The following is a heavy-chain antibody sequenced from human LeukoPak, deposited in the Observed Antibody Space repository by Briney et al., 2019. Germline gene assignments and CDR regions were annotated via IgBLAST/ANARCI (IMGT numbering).Heavy chain of an antibody. CDR2: IKQDGSEK. V-gene: IGHV3-7*03. CDR3: AKDIAGAGRSPFDI. J-gene: IGHJ3*02. CDR1: GFTFSSYW. Sequence: GGSLRLSCAASGFTFSSYWMSWVRQAPGKGLEWVANIKQDGSEKYYVDSVEGRFTISRDNAKNSLYPQMNSLRAEDTAVYYCAKDIAGAGRSPFDIWGQGTMVTVSS. D-gene: IGHD6-13*01.